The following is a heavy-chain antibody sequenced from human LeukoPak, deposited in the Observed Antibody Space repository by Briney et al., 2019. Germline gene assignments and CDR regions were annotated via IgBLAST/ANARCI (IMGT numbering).Heavy chain of an antibody. CDR3: ARDLRDYYGSGSPNRY. J-gene: IGHJ4*02. CDR2: ISSSGSTI. D-gene: IGHD3-10*01. Sequence: KSGGSLRLSCAASGFTFSDYYMSWIRQAPGKGLEWVSYISSSGSTIYYADSVKGRFTISRDNAKNSLYLQMNSLRAEDTAVYYCARDLRDYYGSGSPNRYWGQGTLVTVSS. V-gene: IGHV3-11*01. CDR1: GFTFSDYY.